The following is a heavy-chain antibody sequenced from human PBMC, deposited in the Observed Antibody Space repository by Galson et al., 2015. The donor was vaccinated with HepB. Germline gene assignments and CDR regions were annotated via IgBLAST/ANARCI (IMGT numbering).Heavy chain of an antibody. CDR2: IYYSGTT. CDR1: GGSISSSSYY. Sequence: TLSLTCTVSGGSISSSSYYWGWIRQPPGKGLEWIGSIYYSGTTYYNPSLRSRVTISVDTSKNQFSLKLSSVTAADTAVYYCARHPYGDHRLFYFDYWGQGTLVTVSS. J-gene: IGHJ4*02. V-gene: IGHV4-39*01. CDR3: ARHPYGDHRLFYFDY. D-gene: IGHD4-17*01.